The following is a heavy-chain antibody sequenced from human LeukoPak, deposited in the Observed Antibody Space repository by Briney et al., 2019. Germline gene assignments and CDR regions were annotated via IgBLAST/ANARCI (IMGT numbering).Heavy chain of an antibody. V-gene: IGHV4-39*07. D-gene: IGHD3-22*01. CDR2: IYYSGST. J-gene: IGHJ3*02. CDR1: GGSISSSSYY. Sequence: PSETLSLTCTVSGGSISSSSYYWGWIRQPPGKGLEWIGSIYYSGSTYYNPSLKSRVTISVDTSKNQFSLKLSSVTAADTAVYYCARDPYYYDSSGRPSAFDIWSQGTMVTVSS. CDR3: ARDPYYYDSSGRPSAFDI.